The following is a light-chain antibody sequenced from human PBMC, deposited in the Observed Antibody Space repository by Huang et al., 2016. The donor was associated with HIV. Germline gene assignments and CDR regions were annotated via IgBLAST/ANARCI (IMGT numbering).Light chain of an antibody. Sequence: EIIMTQFPATLSVSPAERATLSCRASQRISTNLAWYQQRPGQAPRPLIYGASTRATGIPARFSGSGSGAEFTLTISSLQSEDFAIYYCQHYNNWPPFTFGPGTKVDIK. V-gene: IGKV3-15*01. J-gene: IGKJ3*01. CDR3: QHYNNWPPFT. CDR2: GAS. CDR1: QRISTN.